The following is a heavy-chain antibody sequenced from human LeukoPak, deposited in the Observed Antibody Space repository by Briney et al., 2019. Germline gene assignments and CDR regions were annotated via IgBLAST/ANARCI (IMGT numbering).Heavy chain of an antibody. CDR3: ARGRRAYSSSWYNWFDP. Sequence: ASVRVSCKASGYTFTGYYMHWVRQATGQGLEWMGWMNPNSGNTGYAQKFQGRVTMTRNTSISTAYMELSSLRSEDTAVYYCARGRRAYSSSWYNWFDPWGQGTLVTVSS. CDR2: MNPNSGNT. CDR1: GYTFTGYY. D-gene: IGHD6-13*01. V-gene: IGHV1-8*02. J-gene: IGHJ5*02.